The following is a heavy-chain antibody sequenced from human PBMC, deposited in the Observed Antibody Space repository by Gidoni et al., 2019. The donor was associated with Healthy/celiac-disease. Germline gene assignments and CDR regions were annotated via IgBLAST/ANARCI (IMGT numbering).Heavy chain of an antibody. CDR3: ANFPVTTYEYYYYYGMDV. CDR2: ISGSGGST. V-gene: IGHV3-23*01. Sequence: EVQLLESGGGLVQPGGSLRLSCAASGLPFSSYARSWVRQAPGKGLEWVSAISGSGGSTYYADSVKGRFTISRDNSKNTLYLQMNSLRAEDTAVYYCANFPVTTYEYYYYYGMDVWGQGTTVTVSS. D-gene: IGHD4-17*01. J-gene: IGHJ6*02. CDR1: GLPFSSYA.